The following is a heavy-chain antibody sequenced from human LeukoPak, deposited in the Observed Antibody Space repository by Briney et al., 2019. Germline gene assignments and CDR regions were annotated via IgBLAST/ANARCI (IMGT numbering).Heavy chain of an antibody. CDR1: GGPIDSYS. Sequence: KASETLSLTCTVSGGPIDSYSWNWIRQPPGKGLEWIGYIYHSGGTNYNPSLKSRVTMSVDTSKSQFSLRLSSVTAADTAVYYWAGRGWYGVFGYWGPGVLVTV. V-gene: IGHV4-59*13. CDR3: AGRGWYGVFGY. D-gene: IGHD6-19*01. J-gene: IGHJ4*02. CDR2: IYHSGGT.